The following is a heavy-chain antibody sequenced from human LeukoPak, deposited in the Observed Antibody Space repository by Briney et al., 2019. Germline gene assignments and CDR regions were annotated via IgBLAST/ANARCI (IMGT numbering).Heavy chain of an antibody. Sequence: GGSLRLSCAASGFTFSNYAMRWVRQAPGKGLEWVAVISYDGSNKYYADSVKGRFTISRDNSKNTLYLQMNSLRAEDTAVYYCARDRVWGSYRSIDYWGQGTLVTVSS. CDR1: GFTFSNYA. CDR3: ARDRVWGSYRSIDY. D-gene: IGHD3-16*02. CDR2: ISYDGSNK. J-gene: IGHJ4*02. V-gene: IGHV3-30*04.